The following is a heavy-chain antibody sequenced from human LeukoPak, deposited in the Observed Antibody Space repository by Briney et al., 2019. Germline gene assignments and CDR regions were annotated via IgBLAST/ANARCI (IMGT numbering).Heavy chain of an antibody. D-gene: IGHD4-17*01. Sequence: GGSLRLSCAASGFSFSSYGMSWVRQSPGKGLEWVSSISASGGSTYYADSVKGRFTISRDNSKNTLYVQMNSLRVDDTAVYYCAKSDPNYGDYSYWGQGTLVTVSS. CDR2: ISASGGST. CDR3: AKSDPNYGDYSY. V-gene: IGHV3-23*01. J-gene: IGHJ4*02. CDR1: GFSFSSYG.